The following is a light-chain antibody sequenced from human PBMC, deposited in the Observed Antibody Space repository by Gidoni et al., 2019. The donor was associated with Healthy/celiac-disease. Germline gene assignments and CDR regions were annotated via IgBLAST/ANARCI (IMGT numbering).Light chain of an antibody. J-gene: IGKJ1*01. Sequence: EIVSTQSPATLSLSPGERATPSCRASQRVSSYLAWYQQKPGQAPRLLIYDASNRATGIPARFSGSGSGTDFTLTISSLEPEDFAVYYCQQRSNWPPWTFGQGTKVEIK. CDR1: QRVSSY. V-gene: IGKV3-11*01. CDR2: DAS. CDR3: QQRSNWPPWT.